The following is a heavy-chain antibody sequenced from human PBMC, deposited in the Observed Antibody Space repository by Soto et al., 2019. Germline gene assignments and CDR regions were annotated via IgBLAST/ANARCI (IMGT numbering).Heavy chain of an antibody. D-gene: IGHD3-16*01. V-gene: IGHV3-74*01. J-gene: IGHJ4*02. CDR2: INSDGSST. CDR1: GFTFSSYW. CDR3: GRGTALPKFGGLWICH. Sequence: EVQLVESGGGLVQPGGSLRLSCAASGFTFSSYWMHWVRQAPGKGLVWVSRINSDGSSTSYADSVKGRFTISRDNAKNPLELEMNRPRAGDKAVDFWGRGTALPKFGGLWICHRGQGTLVTVSS.